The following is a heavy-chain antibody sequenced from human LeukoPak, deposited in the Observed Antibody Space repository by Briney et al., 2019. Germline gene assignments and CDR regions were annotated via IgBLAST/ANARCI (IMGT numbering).Heavy chain of an antibody. D-gene: IGHD3-9*01. Sequence: PGGSLRLSCAAPGFTFSSYAMSWVRQAPGKGLEWVSAISGSGGSTYYADSVKGRFTISRDNSKNTLYLQMNSLRAEDTAVYYCAKGDDILTGASDYWGQGTLVTVSS. V-gene: IGHV3-23*01. CDR1: GFTFSSYA. CDR2: ISGSGGST. CDR3: AKGDDILTGASDY. J-gene: IGHJ4*02.